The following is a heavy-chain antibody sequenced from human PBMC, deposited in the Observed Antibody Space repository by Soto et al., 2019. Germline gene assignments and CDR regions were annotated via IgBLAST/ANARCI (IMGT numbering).Heavy chain of an antibody. CDR2: IYFTGIT. Sequence: RSLTCTVLTASLRSGGHYSNWIRQHPVKGLEWSGYIYFTGITYSTPSLKRRVTLSVDTSKSQFSLELRSVTAADTAIYYCARAPPDHKVIWFDLWGPGVLVTVSS. V-gene: IGHV4-31*03. CDR1: TASLRSGGHY. J-gene: IGHJ5*02. CDR3: ARAPPDHKVIWFDL.